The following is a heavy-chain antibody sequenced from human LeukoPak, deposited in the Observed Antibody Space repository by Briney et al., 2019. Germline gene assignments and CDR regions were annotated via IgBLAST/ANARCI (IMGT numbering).Heavy chain of an antibody. D-gene: IGHD6-13*01. Sequence: ASVKVSCKASGYTFTGYYMHWVRQAPGQGLEWMGRINPNSGGTNYAQKFQGRVTMTRDTSISTAYMELSRLRSEDTAVYYCARDRVYIAAAGTPPYYYGMDVWGQGTTVTVSS. CDR3: ARDRVYIAAAGTPPYYYGMDV. CDR2: INPNSGGT. J-gene: IGHJ6*02. CDR1: GYTFTGYY. V-gene: IGHV1-2*06.